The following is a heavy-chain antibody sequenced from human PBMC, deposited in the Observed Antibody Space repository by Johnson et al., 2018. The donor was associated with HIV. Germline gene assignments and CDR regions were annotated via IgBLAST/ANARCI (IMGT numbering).Heavy chain of an antibody. V-gene: IGHV3-9*01. J-gene: IGHJ3*02. CDR1: GFTFDDYA. CDR2: ISWNSGSI. CDR3: AKDRDLAAAGTDAFDI. D-gene: IGHD6-13*01. Sequence: EVQLVESGGGLVQPGRSLRLSCAASGFTFDDYAMHWVRQAPGKGLEWVSGISWNSGSIGYADSVRGRFTISRDNAKNSLYLQVNSLRADDTALYYCAKDRDLAAAGTDAFDIWGQGTMVTVSS.